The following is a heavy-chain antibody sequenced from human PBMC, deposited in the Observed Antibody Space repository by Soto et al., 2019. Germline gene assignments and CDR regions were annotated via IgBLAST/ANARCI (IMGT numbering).Heavy chain of an antibody. J-gene: IGHJ4*02. D-gene: IGHD6-19*01. V-gene: IGHV5-51*01. CDR3: ARGGTSGWLPSAFDY. CDR2: IYPGDSDT. Sequence: PGESLKISCKGSGYSFTSYWIGWVRQMPGKGLEWMGIIYPGDSDTRYSPSFQGQVTISADKSISTAYLQWSSLKASDTAMYYCARGGTSGWLPSAFDYWGQGTLVTVSS. CDR1: GYSFTSYW.